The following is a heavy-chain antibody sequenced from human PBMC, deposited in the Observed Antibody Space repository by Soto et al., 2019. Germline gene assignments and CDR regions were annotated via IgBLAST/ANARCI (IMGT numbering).Heavy chain of an antibody. J-gene: IGHJ5*02. CDR2: IYYSGST. CDR3: ARGLSYSSSWYWWFDP. D-gene: IGHD6-13*01. CDR1: GGSISSYY. V-gene: IGHV4-59*01. Sequence: SETLSLTCTVSGGSISSYYWSWIRQPPGKGLEWIGYIYYSGSTNYNPSLKSRVTISVDTSKNQFSLKLSSVTAADMAVYYCARGLSYSSSWYWWFDPWGQGTLVTVSS.